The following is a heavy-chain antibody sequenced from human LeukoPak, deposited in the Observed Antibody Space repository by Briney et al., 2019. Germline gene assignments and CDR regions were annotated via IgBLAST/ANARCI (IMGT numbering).Heavy chain of an antibody. Sequence: GGSLRLSCAASGFTFSSYAMSWVRQAPGKGLEWVSAISGSGGSTYYAGSVKGRFTISRDNSKNTLYLQMSSLRAEDTAVYYCAKDMYYDILTGYYMGYNWFDPWDQGTLVTVSS. CDR2: ISGSGGST. CDR1: GFTFSSYA. J-gene: IGHJ5*02. D-gene: IGHD3-9*01. CDR3: AKDMYYDILTGYYMGYNWFDP. V-gene: IGHV3-23*01.